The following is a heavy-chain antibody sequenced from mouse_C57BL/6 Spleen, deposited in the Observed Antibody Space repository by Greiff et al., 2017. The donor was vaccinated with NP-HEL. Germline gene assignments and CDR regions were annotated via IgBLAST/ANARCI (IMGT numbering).Heavy chain of an antibody. Sequence: DVKLVESGGGLVQPGGSLKLSCAASGFTFSDYYMYWVRQTPEKRLEWVAYISNGGGSTYYPDTVKGRFTISRDNAKNTLYLQMSRLKSEDTAMYYCARERLAYWGQGTLVTVSA. CDR3: ARERLAY. CDR1: GFTFSDYY. V-gene: IGHV5-12*01. CDR2: ISNGGGST. J-gene: IGHJ3*01.